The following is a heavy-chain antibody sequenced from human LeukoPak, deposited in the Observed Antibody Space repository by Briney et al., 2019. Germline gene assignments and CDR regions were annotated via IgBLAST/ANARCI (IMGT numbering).Heavy chain of an antibody. CDR3: ARSSEGRYYYDSSGFSYYYYYMDV. D-gene: IGHD3-22*01. CDR1: GGSISSGSYY. CDR2: IYTSGRT. V-gene: IGHV4-61*02. Sequence: PSETLSLTCTVSGGSISSGSYYWSWMRQPAGKGLEWIGRIYTSGRTNYNPSLRSRVTISVDTSKNQFSLKLSSVTAADTAVYYCARSSEGRYYYDSSGFSYYYYYMDVWGKGTTVTISS. J-gene: IGHJ6*03.